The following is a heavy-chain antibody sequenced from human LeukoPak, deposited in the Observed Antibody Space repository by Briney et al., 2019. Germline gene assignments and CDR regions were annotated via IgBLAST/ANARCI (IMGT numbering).Heavy chain of an antibody. CDR3: ARGSFSADAPLVLDYFHH. J-gene: IGHJ1*01. D-gene: IGHD5-18*01. V-gene: IGHV1-2*02. CDR2: INPNSGGT. CDR1: GYTFTGYY. Sequence: ASVKVSCKASGYTFTGYYIHWVRQAPGQGLEWMGWINPNSGGTNYAQKFQGRVTMTRDTSISTAYMEPSRLRADDTAVYYCARGSFSADAPLVLDYFHHWGQGTLVTDSS.